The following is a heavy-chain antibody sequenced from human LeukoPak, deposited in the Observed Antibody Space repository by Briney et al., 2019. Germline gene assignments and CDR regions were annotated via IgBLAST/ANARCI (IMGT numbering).Heavy chain of an antibody. Sequence: PGRSLRLPCTVSGFTFGDHAMSWVRQAPGKGLEWVGFIRSKTYGGTTEYAASVKGRFIISRDDSTSIAYLQMNSLKTEDTAVYYCTRGPMQLWLYHGMDVWGQGTTVTVSS. CDR1: GFTFGDHA. CDR3: TRGPMQLWLYHGMDV. CDR2: IRSKTYGGTT. D-gene: IGHD5-18*01. V-gene: IGHV3-49*04. J-gene: IGHJ6*02.